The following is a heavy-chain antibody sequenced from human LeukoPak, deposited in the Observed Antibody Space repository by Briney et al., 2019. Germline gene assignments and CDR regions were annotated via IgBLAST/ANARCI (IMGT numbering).Heavy chain of an antibody. Sequence: GGSLRLSCAASGFTFSTSAMLWVRQAPGKGLEWVALITSDGSNKYYADSVKGRFTISRDNSKNTLYLQMDSLRAEDTAMYYCAGDWGHDYGEQFDYWGQGTLVTVPS. J-gene: IGHJ4*02. D-gene: IGHD4-17*01. V-gene: IGHV3-30*04. CDR2: ITSDGSNK. CDR3: AGDWGHDYGEQFDY. CDR1: GFTFSTSA.